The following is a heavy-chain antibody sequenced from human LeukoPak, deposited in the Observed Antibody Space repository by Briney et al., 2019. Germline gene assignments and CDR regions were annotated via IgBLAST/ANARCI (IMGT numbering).Heavy chain of an antibody. J-gene: IGHJ4*02. Sequence: SVKVSCKASGGTFSGYAISWVRQAPGQGLEWMGGIIPIFGTANYAQKFQGRVTITADESTSTAYMELSSLRSEDTAVYYCARPRELLGYYFDYWGQGTLVTVSS. CDR1: GGTFSGYA. CDR3: ARPRELLGYYFDY. V-gene: IGHV1-69*13. CDR2: IIPIFGTA. D-gene: IGHD1-26*01.